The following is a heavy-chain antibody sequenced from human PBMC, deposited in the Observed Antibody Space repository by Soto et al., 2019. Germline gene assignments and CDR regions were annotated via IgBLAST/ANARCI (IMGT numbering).Heavy chain of an antibody. Sequence: QVQLVQSGAEVKKPGSSVKVSCEASGDTFSSSYTVSWVRQAPGQGLEWMGRIIPILDITNYAQKFQGRGTIAADKSTNTVYMELRSLRSEDTALYYCARDLSALEEIWGQGTLVTVSS. V-gene: IGHV1-69*02. CDR1: GDTFSSSYT. J-gene: IGHJ4*02. D-gene: IGHD6-25*01. CDR3: ARDLSALEEI. CDR2: IIPILDIT.